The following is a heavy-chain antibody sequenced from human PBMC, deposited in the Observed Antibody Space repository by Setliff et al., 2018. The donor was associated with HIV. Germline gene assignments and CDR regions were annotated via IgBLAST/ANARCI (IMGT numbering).Heavy chain of an antibody. Sequence: LKISCAATGFTFSSYVLHWVRQAPGKGLEWVAVMSTGGDIKIYADSVKGRFTISRDNSKNTLFLQMNSLRPEDTATYYCVRDPIEGYPDYFDYWGQGTLVTVSS. CDR1: GFTFSSYV. V-gene: IGHV3-30-3*01. J-gene: IGHJ4*02. D-gene: IGHD1-26*01. CDR3: VRDPIEGYPDYFDY. CDR2: MSTGGDIK.